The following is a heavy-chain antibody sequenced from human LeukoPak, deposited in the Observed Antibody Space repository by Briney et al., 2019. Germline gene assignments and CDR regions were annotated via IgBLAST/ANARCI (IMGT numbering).Heavy chain of an antibody. D-gene: IGHD1-26*01. CDR1: GGSISGYY. J-gene: IGHJ3*02. Sequence: PSETLSLTCTVSGGSISGYYWSWIRQPPGKGLEWIGYIYYSGSTNYNPSLKSRVTISVGTSKNQFSLKLSSVTAADTAVYYCARHRSGSYWRAFDIWGQGTMVTVSS. CDR2: IYYSGST. CDR3: ARHRSGSYWRAFDI. V-gene: IGHV4-59*08.